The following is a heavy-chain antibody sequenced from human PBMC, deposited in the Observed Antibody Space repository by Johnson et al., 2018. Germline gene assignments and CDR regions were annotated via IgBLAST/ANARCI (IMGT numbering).Heavy chain of an antibody. V-gene: IGHV3-43*01. J-gene: IGHJ3*02. CDR3: AKVGYWSYYDSGGSLPGAFDI. Sequence: VQLVQSGGVVVQPGGSLRLSCAASGFTFDDYTMHWVRQAPGKGLEWVSLISWDGGSTYYADSVKGRFTISRDNSKNSLYLQMNSLRTEDTALYYCAKVGYWSYYDSGGSLPGAFDIWGQGTMVTVSS. D-gene: IGHD3-22*01. CDR2: ISWDGGST. CDR1: GFTFDDYT.